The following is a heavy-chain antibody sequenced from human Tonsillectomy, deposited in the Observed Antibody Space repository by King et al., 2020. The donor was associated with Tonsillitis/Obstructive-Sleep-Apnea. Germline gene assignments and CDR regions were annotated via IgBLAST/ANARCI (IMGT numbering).Heavy chain of an antibody. V-gene: IGHV4-59*01. CDR1: GGSISSYY. D-gene: IGHD3-3*01. CDR3: ARGTTYYDFWSGSVAFDI. J-gene: IGHJ3*02. Sequence: VQLQESGPGLVKSSETLSLTCTVSGGSISSYYWSWIRQPPGKGLEWIGYIYSSGSINYNPSLKSRVTLSVDTSKNQFSLNLSSVTAADTAVYYCARGTTYYDFWSGSVAFDIWGQGTMVTVSS. CDR2: IYSSGSI.